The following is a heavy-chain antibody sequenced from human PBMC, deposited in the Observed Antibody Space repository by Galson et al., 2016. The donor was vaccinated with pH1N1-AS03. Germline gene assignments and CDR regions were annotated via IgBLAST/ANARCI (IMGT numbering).Heavy chain of an antibody. CDR2: ISPYNGKT. V-gene: IGHV1-18*01. Sequence: SVKVSCKASGYSFISYDVSWVRQAPGQGLEWMGWISPYNGKTENAQKFQGRVTLTTDTSKTTAYMELRSLRSDATAVYYCARGPSTTVTTWCLDSWGQGKPVTVSS. D-gene: IGHD4-17*01. CDR3: ARGPSTTVTTWCLDS. CDR1: GYSFISYD. J-gene: IGHJ4*02.